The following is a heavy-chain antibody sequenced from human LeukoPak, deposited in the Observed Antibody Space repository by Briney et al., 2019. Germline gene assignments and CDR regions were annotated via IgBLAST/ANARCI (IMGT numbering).Heavy chain of an antibody. J-gene: IGHJ3*02. CDR3: AAEGDVLAFDI. CDR2: IWYDGSNK. CDR1: GFTFSSYG. D-gene: IGHD2-21*02. Sequence: GRSLRLSCAASGFTFSSYGMHWVRQAPGKGLEWVAVIWYDGSNKYYADSVKGRFTISRDNSKNTLYLQMNSLRAEDTAVYYCAAEGDVLAFDIWGQGTMVSVSS. V-gene: IGHV3-33*01.